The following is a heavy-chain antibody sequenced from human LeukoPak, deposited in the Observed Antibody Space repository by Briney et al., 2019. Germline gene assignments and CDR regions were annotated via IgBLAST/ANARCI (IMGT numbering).Heavy chain of an antibody. J-gene: IGHJ6*03. CDR2: INPKSGAT. CDR3: ARDLWFGELQGNYYYYMDV. V-gene: IGHV1-2*02. CDR1: GYIFSGYY. Sequence: ASMKVSCKASGYIFSGYYINWVRQAPGQGLEWMGWINPKSGATKYAQKFQGRVTMTRYTSISTAYMELSRLRSDDTAVYYCARDLWFGELQGNYYYYMDVWGKGTTVTISS. D-gene: IGHD3-10*01.